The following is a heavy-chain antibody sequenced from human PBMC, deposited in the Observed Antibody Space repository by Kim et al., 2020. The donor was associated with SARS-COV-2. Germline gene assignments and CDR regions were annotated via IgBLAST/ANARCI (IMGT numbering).Heavy chain of an antibody. J-gene: IGHJ3*01. D-gene: IGHD6-19*01. CDR2: IMSIFNAA. V-gene: IGHV1-69*13. CDR3: AKGWVAVAALGGAFDL. CDR1: GGTFGSYA. Sequence: SVKVSCKASGGTFGSYAISWVRQAPGKGLEWMGGIMSIFNAANYAQKFQGRVTITADESTSTAYMELSSLRSDDTAMYYCAKGWVAVAALGGAFDLWGPGTKVTVSS.